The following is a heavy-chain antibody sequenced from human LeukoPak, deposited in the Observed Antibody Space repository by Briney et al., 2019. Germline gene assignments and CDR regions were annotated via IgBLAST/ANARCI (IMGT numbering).Heavy chain of an antibody. J-gene: IGHJ4*02. V-gene: IGHV3-48*01. Sequence: GGSLRLSCAASGFTFSSYRLNWVRQAPGKGLEWVSYISFTSSPVYYADSVKGRVTISRDNAKNSLYLQMNSLRAEDTAVYYCARAPVVVAATEYYFDYWGQGTLVTVSS. CDR1: GFTFSSYR. D-gene: IGHD2-15*01. CDR2: ISFTSSPV. CDR3: ARAPVVVAATEYYFDY.